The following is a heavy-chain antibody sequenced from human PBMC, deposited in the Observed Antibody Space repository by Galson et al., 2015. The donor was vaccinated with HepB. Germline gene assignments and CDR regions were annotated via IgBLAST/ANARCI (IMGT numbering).Heavy chain of an antibody. CDR3: ARDQDYYGSGSRGFDL. D-gene: IGHD3-10*01. J-gene: IGHJ2*01. CDR2: IWYDGSNK. Sequence: SLRLSCAASGFTFSSYGMHWVRQAPGKGLEWVAVIWYDGSNKYYADSVKGRFTISRDNSKNTLYLQMNSLRAEDTAVYYCARDQDYYGSGSRGFDLWGRGTLVTVSS. CDR1: GFTFSSYG. V-gene: IGHV3-33*08.